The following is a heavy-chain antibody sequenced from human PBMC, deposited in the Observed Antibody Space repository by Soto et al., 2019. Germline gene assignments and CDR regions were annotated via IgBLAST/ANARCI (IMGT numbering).Heavy chain of an antibody. D-gene: IGHD3-3*01. CDR2: ISYDGSNK. CDR1: GFTFNSYG. V-gene: IGHV3-30*18. Sequence: QVQLVESGGGVVQPGRSLRLSCAASGFTFNSYGMHWVRQAPGKGLEWMAVISYDGSNKYYADSVKGRFTISRDNSKNTLYLQMNSLRAEDTSLYYCVKSSHSTAWFLRGMDVWGQGTTVTVSS. J-gene: IGHJ6*02. CDR3: VKSSHSTAWFLRGMDV.